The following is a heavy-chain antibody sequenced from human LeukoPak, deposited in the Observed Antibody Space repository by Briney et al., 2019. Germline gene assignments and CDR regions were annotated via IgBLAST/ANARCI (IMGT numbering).Heavy chain of an antibody. D-gene: IGHD2-21*02. J-gene: IGHJ6*02. CDR1: GYTFSGYY. Sequence: SVKVSCKASGYTFSGYYMHWVRQAPGQGLEWMGRIIPILGIANYAQKFQGRVTITADKSTSTAYMELSSLRSEDTAVYYCASNRDCGGDCYSYYYYYYGMDVWGQGTTVTVSS. CDR2: IIPILGIA. CDR3: ASNRDCGGDCYSYYYYYYGMDV. V-gene: IGHV1-69*02.